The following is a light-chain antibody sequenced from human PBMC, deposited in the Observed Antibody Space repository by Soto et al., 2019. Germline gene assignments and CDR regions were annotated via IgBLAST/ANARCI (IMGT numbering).Light chain of an antibody. CDR1: QGISSW. CDR2: AAS. CDR3: QQYYSPPLT. V-gene: IGKV1-12*01. Sequence: DIQMTQAPSSVSAAVGDRVTITCRASQGISSWLAWYQHKPGKAPKLLIYAASSLQSGVPSRFSGSGSGTDFTLTISSLQAEDVAVYYCQQYYSPPLTFGGGTKVDIK. J-gene: IGKJ4*01.